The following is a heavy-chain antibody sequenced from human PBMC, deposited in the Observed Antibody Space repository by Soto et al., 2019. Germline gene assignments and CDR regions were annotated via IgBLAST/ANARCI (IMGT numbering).Heavy chain of an antibody. V-gene: IGHV1-18*01. Sequence: QVQLVQSGAEVKKPGASVKVSCKASGYTFTSYGISWVRQAPGQGLEWMGWISAYNGNTNYAQKFQGRVTITADESTSTAYMELSSLRSEDTAVYYCARVLDSSGFDDAFDIWGQGTMVTVSS. CDR2: ISAYNGNT. CDR1: GYTFTSYG. J-gene: IGHJ3*02. D-gene: IGHD3-22*01. CDR3: ARVLDSSGFDDAFDI.